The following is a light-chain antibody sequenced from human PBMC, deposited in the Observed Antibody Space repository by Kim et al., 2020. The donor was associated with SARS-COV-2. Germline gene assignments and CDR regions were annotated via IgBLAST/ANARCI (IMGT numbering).Light chain of an antibody. CDR2: DAS. CDR3: QQRSSWPLT. Sequence: DIVLTQSPATLSLSPGERATLSCRASQSVSTYLAWYQQRSGQAPRVLIYDASNRATGIPARFSGSGSGTDFTLTISSLQPEDFAVYYCQQRSSWPLTFCGGTKVDIK. V-gene: IGKV3-11*01. J-gene: IGKJ4*01. CDR1: QSVSTY.